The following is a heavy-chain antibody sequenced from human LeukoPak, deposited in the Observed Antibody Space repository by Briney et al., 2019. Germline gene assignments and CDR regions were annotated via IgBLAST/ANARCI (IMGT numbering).Heavy chain of an antibody. CDR1: GGSISSGDYY. CDR3: ARDRRGYYGSGSYSWFDP. V-gene: IGHV4-30-4*08. Sequence: SQTLSLTCTVSGGSISSGDYYWSWIRQPPGKGLEWIGYIYYSGGTYYNPSLKSRVTISVDTSKNQFSLKLSSVTAADTAVYYCARDRRGYYGSGSYSWFDPWGQGTLVTVSS. D-gene: IGHD3-10*01. J-gene: IGHJ5*02. CDR2: IYYSGGT.